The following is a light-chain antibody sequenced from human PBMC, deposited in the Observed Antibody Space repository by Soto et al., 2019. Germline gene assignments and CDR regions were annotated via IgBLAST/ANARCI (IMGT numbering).Light chain of an antibody. CDR1: QSISSSY. J-gene: IGKJ1*01. Sequence: EIVLTQSPGTLSLSPGKRGTLSCRASQSISSSYLAWYQQRPGQAPRLLIYGASSRATGIPDRVSGSGSGTEFTLTISRLEPEDFAVYYCQQYGSSSWTFGQGTKVDIK. V-gene: IGKV3-20*01. CDR3: QQYGSSSWT. CDR2: GAS.